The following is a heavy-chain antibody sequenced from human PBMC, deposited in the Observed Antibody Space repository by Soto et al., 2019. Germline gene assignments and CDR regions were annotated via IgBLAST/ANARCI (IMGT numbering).Heavy chain of an antibody. CDR2: IIPIFGTA. Sequence: QVQLVQSGAEVKKPGSSVKVSCKASGGTFSSYAISWVRQAPGQGLEWMGGIIPIFGTANYAQKFQGRVTITADESTSTAYMELISLRSEDTAVYYCAMGHTVTTYDYYGMDVWGQGTTVTVSS. CDR3: AMGHTVTTYDYYGMDV. CDR1: GGTFSSYA. J-gene: IGHJ6*02. V-gene: IGHV1-69*12. D-gene: IGHD4-17*01.